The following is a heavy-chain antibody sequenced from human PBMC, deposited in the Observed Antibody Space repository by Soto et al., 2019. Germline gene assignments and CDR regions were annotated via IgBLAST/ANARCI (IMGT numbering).Heavy chain of an antibody. J-gene: IGHJ4*02. CDR2: IYTSGTT. CDR1: GGSITVYY. D-gene: IGHD5-18*01. V-gene: IGHV4-4*07. CDR3: ARAAYNYGPFEY. Sequence: SETLSLTCTVSGGSITVYYLNWIRQPAGKGLEWLGHIYTSGTTNYTPSFKSRVTMSLDTSQNQFFLRLTSVTAADTAVYYCARAAYNYGPFEYWGQGTLGTVSS.